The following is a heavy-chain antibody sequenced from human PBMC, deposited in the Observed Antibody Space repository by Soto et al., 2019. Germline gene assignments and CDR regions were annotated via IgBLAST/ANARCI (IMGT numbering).Heavy chain of an antibody. Sequence: PSETLSLTCNVSGGPISGDYYWTWIRQPPGKGLEWIGYIFYSGTTYYNPSLKSRVTISVDTSKNQFSLKVSSVTAADTAVYYCARALIQLWPHYYYGMDVWGQGTTVTVSS. V-gene: IGHV4-30-4*01. D-gene: IGHD5-18*01. CDR2: IFYSGTT. J-gene: IGHJ6*02. CDR1: GGPISGDYY. CDR3: ARALIQLWPHYYYGMDV.